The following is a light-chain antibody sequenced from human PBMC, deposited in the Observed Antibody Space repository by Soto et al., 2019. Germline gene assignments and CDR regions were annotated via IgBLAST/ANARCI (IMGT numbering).Light chain of an antibody. Sequence: QAVVTQEPSLTVSPGGTVTLTCGSSTGPVTSGLYPYWFQQKSGQAPRTLIYDTTNKHSWTPARFSGSLLGGKAALTLSGAQPEDEADYYCLLVYSGVVIFGGGTKVTVL. CDR2: DTT. J-gene: IGLJ2*01. CDR1: TGPVTSGLY. V-gene: IGLV7-46*01. CDR3: LLVYSGVVI.